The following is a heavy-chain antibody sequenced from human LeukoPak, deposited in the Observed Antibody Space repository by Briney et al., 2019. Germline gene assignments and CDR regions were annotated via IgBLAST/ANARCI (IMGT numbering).Heavy chain of an antibody. D-gene: IGHD3-10*01. CDR1: GFTFSSYG. J-gene: IGHJ4*02. CDR2: IRYDGSNK. Sequence: GGSLRLSCAASGFTFSSYGMYWVRQAPGKGLEWVAFIRYDGSNKYYADSVKGRFTVSRDNSKNTLYLQMNSLRAEDTAVYYCARGDMVRGVQIDYWGQGTLVTVSS. CDR3: ARGDMVRGVQIDY. V-gene: IGHV3-30*02.